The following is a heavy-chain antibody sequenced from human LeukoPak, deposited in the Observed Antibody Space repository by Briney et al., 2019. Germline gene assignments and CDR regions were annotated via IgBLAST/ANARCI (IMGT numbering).Heavy chain of an antibody. CDR1: GFTFSRYA. Sequence: GGSLRLSCAVSGFTFSRYAMHWVRQAPGEGLEWVALISYGGSNTYYADSVRGRFTISRDDSKNTLFLQMNNLRAEDTAVYYCARGKGYYGSGSSFDYWAQGTLVTVSS. D-gene: IGHD3-10*01. V-gene: IGHV3-30*04. CDR3: ARGKGYYGSGSSFDY. J-gene: IGHJ4*02. CDR2: ISYGGSNT.